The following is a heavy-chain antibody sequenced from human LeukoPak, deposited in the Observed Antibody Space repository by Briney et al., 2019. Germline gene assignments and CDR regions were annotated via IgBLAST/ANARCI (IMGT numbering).Heavy chain of an antibody. J-gene: IGHJ4*02. CDR3: SRDLGSVY. D-gene: IGHD3-10*01. Sequence: GRSLRLSCTASGFTFSDSYMSWTRRAPGKGLEWVSYISSGDITIYYAASVKGRFTMSRDNDKNSLYLQMNSLRAEDTAVYYCSRDLGSVYWGQGTLVTVSS. V-gene: IGHV3-11*01. CDR2: ISSGDITI. CDR1: GFTFSDSY.